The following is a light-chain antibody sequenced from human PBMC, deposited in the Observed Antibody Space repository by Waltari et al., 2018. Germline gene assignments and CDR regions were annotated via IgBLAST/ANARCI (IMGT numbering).Light chain of an antibody. Sequence: DLQMTQSPSSLSASVGDRVTITCRESQSISSYLNWYQQTPGKAPKLLIYAASSLQSGVPSRFSGSGSGTDFTLTISSLKPEDFATYYCQQSYSTTRFTFGPGTKVDIK. CDR3: QQSYSTTRFT. J-gene: IGKJ3*01. CDR1: QSISSY. CDR2: AAS. V-gene: IGKV1-39*01.